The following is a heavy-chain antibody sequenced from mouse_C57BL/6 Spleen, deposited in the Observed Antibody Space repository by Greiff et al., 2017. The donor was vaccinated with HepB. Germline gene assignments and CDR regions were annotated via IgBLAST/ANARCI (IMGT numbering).Heavy chain of an antibody. V-gene: IGHV1-62-2*01. D-gene: IGHD4-1*02. J-gene: IGHJ4*01. CDR3: ARPQLGSYAMDY. Sequence: VKLMESGAELVKPGASVKLSCKASGYTFTEYTIHWVKQRSGQGLEWIGWFYPGSGSIKYNEKFKDKATLTADKSSSTVYMELSRLTSEDSAVYFCARPQLGSYAMDYWGQGTSVTVSS. CDR1: GYTFTEYT. CDR2: FYPGSGSI.